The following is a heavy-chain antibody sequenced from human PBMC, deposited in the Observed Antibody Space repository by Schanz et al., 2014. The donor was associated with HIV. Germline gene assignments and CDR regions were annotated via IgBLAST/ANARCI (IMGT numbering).Heavy chain of an antibody. D-gene: IGHD3-22*01. V-gene: IGHV1-2*02. CDR2: INPNSGGT. Sequence: QVQLVQSGAEVKKPGSSVNVSCKTSGGTFSNYAISWVRQAPGQGLEWMGWINPNSGGTNYAQKFQGRVTMTRDTSISTAYMELSRLRSDDTAVYYCARVGRAYYYDSSGGIDYWGQGTLVTVSS. J-gene: IGHJ4*02. CDR1: GGTFSNYA. CDR3: ARVGRAYYYDSSGGIDY.